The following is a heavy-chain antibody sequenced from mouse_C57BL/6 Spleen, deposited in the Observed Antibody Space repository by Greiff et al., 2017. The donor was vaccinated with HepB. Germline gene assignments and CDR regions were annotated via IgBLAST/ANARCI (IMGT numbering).Heavy chain of an antibody. Sequence: EVQRVESGPELVKPGASVKISCKASGYSFTGYYMNWVKQSPEKSLEWIGEINPSTGGTTYNQKFKAKATLTVDKSSSTAYMQLKSLTSEDSAVYYCARYDGYYIYAMDYWGQGTSVTVSS. J-gene: IGHJ4*01. V-gene: IGHV1-42*01. CDR2: INPSTGGT. CDR1: GYSFTGYY. D-gene: IGHD2-3*01. CDR3: ARYDGYYIYAMDY.